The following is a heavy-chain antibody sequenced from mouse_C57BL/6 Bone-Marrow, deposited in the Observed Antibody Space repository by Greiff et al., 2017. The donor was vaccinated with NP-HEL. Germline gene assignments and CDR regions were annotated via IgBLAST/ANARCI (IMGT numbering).Heavy chain of an antibody. CDR3: ARFPYYYGSSYGFDY. CDR1: GYTFTDYY. Sequence: VQLQQSGPELVKPGASVKISCKASGYTFTDYYMNWVKQSHGKSLEWIGDINPNNGGTSYNQKFKGKATLTVDKSSSTAYMELRSLTSEDSAVYYCARFPYYYGSSYGFDYWGQGTTLTVSS. J-gene: IGHJ2*01. CDR2: INPNNGGT. D-gene: IGHD1-1*01. V-gene: IGHV1-26*01.